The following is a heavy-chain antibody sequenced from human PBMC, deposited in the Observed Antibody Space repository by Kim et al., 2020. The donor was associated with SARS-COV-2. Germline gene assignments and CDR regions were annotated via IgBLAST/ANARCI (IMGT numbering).Heavy chain of an antibody. CDR2: ISYDGSNK. J-gene: IGHJ4*02. CDR3: ARDLVPAAPTSTDY. CDR1: GFTFSSYA. V-gene: IGHV3-30*04. D-gene: IGHD2-2*01. Sequence: GGSLRLSCAASGFTFSSYAMHWVRQAPGKGLEWVAVISYDGSNKYYADSVKGRFTISRDNSKNTLYLQMNSLRAEDTAVYYCARDLVPAAPTSTDYWGQGTLVTVSS.